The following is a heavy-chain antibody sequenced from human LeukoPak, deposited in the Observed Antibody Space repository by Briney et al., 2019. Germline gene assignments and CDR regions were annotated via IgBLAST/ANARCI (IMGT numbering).Heavy chain of an antibody. CDR1: GYSFTSYW. CDR3: ARGRTTLITFGGVIVTNNWFDP. V-gene: IGHV5-51*01. Sequence: KLGESLKISCKGSGYSFTSYWIGWVRQMPGKGLAWMGIIYPGDSDTRYSPSFQGQVTISADKSISTAYLQWSSLKASDTAMYYCARGRTTLITFGGVIVTNNWFDPWGQGTLVTVSS. J-gene: IGHJ5*02. CDR2: IYPGDSDT. D-gene: IGHD3-16*02.